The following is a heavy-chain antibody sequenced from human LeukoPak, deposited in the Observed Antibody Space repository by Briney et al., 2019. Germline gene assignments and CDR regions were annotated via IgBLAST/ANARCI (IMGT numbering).Heavy chain of an antibody. J-gene: IGHJ4*02. CDR1: GFTFSTSA. D-gene: IGHD2-2*01. CDR3: AKQRSEVPVAASNY. CDR2: ISGSGDST. Sequence: GGSLRPSCAASGFTFSTSAMNWVRQAPGKGLEWVSGISGSGDSTYYVDSVKGRFTISRDNSKSTLYLHMNSLRAEDTAIYYCAKQRSEVPVAASNYWGQGTLVTVSS. V-gene: IGHV3-23*01.